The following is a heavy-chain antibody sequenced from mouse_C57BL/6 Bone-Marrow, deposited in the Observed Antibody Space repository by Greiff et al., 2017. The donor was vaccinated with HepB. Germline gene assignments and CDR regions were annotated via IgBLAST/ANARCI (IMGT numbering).Heavy chain of an antibody. Sequence: EVQLQESGPGLAKPSQTLSLTCSVTGYSITSDYWNWLRKFPGNKLEYMGYISYSGSTYYNPSLKSRISITRDTSKNQYYLQLNSVTTEDTATYYCARGPPYDGYGYFDVWGTGTTVTVSS. D-gene: IGHD2-3*01. J-gene: IGHJ1*03. CDR3: ARGPPYDGYGYFDV. CDR1: GYSITSDY. V-gene: IGHV3-8*01. CDR2: ISYSGST.